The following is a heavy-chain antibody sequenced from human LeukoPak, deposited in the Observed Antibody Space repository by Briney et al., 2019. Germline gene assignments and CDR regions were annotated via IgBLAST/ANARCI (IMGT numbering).Heavy chain of an antibody. CDR2: MNPNSGNT. D-gene: IGHD3-10*01. Sequence: ASVKVSCKASGYTFSSYDINWVRQATGQGLEWMGWMNPNSGNTGYAQKFQGRVTMTRNTSINTAYMELSSLRSDDTAVYYCAKLAYGSGSYSPTWFDPWGQGTLVIVSS. J-gene: IGHJ5*02. V-gene: IGHV1-8*01. CDR1: GYTFSSYD. CDR3: AKLAYGSGSYSPTWFDP.